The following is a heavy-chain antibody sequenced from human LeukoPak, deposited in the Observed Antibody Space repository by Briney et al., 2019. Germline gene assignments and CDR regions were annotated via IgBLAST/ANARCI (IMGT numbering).Heavy chain of an antibody. CDR1: GFTVSSNY. D-gene: IGHD3-16*02. V-gene: IGHV3-66*01. CDR2: IYSGGNT. J-gene: IGHJ4*02. CDR3: ARAGRLRLGELSLYREGYLDY. Sequence: GGSLRLSCAASGFTVSSNYMSWVRQAPGKGLEWVSIIYSGGNTYYADSVRGRFTISRDNSKNTLYLQMNSLSAEDTAVYYCARAGRLRLGELSLYREGYLDYWGQGTLVTVSS.